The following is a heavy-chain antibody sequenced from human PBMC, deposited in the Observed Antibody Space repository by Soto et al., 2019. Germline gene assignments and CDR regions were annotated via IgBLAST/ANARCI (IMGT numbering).Heavy chain of an antibody. V-gene: IGHV3-30-3*01. J-gene: IGHJ4*02. Sequence: QVQLVESGGCVVQPGRSLRLSCAASRFTFSNHIMDWVRQAPGKGLEWVAVILDDGNNKYYADSVNGRFTISRDNSKNTLYLQMNSLRTEDTAVYYCARDDEGGSYCDLGHWGQGTLVTVSS. CDR2: ILDDGNNK. CDR1: RFTFSNHI. CDR3: ARDDEGGSYCDLGH. D-gene: IGHD3-10*01.